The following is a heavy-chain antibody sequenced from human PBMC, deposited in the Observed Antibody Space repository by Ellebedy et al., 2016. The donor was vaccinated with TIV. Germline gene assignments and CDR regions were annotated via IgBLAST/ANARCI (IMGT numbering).Heavy chain of an antibody. Sequence: GESLKISCAASGFTFSIYAMTWVRQAPGKGLEQVSGIGGSGGSTDYADSVKGRFTISRDNSKNTLYLQMNSVRAEDTAVYYCARGVLSGYWGQGTLVTVSS. J-gene: IGHJ4*02. CDR3: ARGVLSGY. CDR2: IGGSGGST. V-gene: IGHV3-23*01. CDR1: GFTFSIYA. D-gene: IGHD2/OR15-2a*01.